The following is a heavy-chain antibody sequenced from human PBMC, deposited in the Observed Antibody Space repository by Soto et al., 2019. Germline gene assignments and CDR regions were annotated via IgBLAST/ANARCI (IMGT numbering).Heavy chain of an antibody. J-gene: IGHJ6*02. D-gene: IGHD1-26*01. Sequence: QVQLVESGGGVVQPGRSLRLSCAASGFTFSSYGMHWVRQAPGKGLEWVAVISYDGSNKYYADSVKGRFTISRDNSKNALYMKMTSLIGEDKDVYYCAKDVVVGATTGLGDYYYYYGMDVWGQGTTVTVSS. V-gene: IGHV3-30*18. CDR2: ISYDGSNK. CDR1: GFTFSSYG. CDR3: AKDVVVGATTGLGDYYYYYGMDV.